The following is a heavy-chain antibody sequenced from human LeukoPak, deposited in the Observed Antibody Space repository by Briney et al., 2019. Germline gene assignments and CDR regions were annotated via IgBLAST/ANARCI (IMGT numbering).Heavy chain of an antibody. D-gene: IGHD7-27*01. CDR2: IYTSGST. CDR3: ARDPWVRGAFDI. CDR1: GGSISSYY. J-gene: IGHJ3*02. V-gene: IGHV4-4*07. Sequence: SETLSLTCTVSGGSISSYYWSWIRQPAGKGLEWIGRIYTSGSTNYNPSLKSRVTMSVDTSKNRFSLKLSSVTAADTAVYYCARDPWVRGAFDIWGQGTMVTVSS.